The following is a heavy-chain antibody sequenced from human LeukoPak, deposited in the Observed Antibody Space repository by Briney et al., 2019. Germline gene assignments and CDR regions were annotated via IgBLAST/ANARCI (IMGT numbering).Heavy chain of an antibody. CDR2: NSAYNGNT. Sequence: ASVKVSCKASGYTFSHYGINWVRRAPGQGLEWMGWNSAYNGNTNYAQNLQGRVTMTADTSTSIAYMELRSLRPDDTAVYYCVRDGGGLYYYYYMDVWGTGTTVTVSS. CDR3: VRDGGGLYYYYYMDV. J-gene: IGHJ6*03. V-gene: IGHV1-18*01. CDR1: GYTFSHYG. D-gene: IGHD3-16*01.